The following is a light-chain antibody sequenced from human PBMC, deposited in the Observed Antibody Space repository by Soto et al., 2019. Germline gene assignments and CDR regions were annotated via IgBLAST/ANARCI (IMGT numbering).Light chain of an antibody. Sequence: QSALTQPASVSGSPGQSITSSCTGTSSDVGVYNYVSWYQQHPGKAPKLIIYEVSVRPSGVSDRFSGSKSGNTASLTISGLQAEYEADYYCSSYTSSSTLVFGGGTQLTV. J-gene: IGLJ2*01. CDR3: SSYTSSSTLV. V-gene: IGLV2-14*01. CDR2: EVS. CDR1: SSDVGVYNY.